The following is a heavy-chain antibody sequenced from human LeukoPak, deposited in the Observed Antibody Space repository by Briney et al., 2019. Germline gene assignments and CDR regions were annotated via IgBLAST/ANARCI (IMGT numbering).Heavy chain of an antibody. CDR1: GFTFSSDA. V-gene: IGHV3-23*01. D-gene: IGHD1-26*01. CDR3: AKGGAQV. Sequence: GGSLRLSCAASGFTFSSDAMRWVRQAPGKGLEWVSAISSTGGSTYYADSVRGRFIISRDSSKNTLYLQMNSLRAEDTAVYYCAKGGAQVGGQGTLVTVSS. J-gene: IGHJ4*02. CDR2: ISSTGGST.